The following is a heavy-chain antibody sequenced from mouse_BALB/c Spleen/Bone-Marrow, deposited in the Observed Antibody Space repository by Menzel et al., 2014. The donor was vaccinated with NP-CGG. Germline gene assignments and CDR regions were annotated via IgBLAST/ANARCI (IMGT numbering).Heavy chain of an antibody. CDR3: VRHYYGYDFDY. Sequence: VQLVESGPGLVAPSQSLSITCTVSGFSLTSYDISWIRRPPGKGLEWLGVIWTGGGTNYNSAFMSRLSISKDNSKSQVFLKVNSLQTDDTAIYYCVRHYYGYDFDYWGQGTTLTVSS. CDR2: IWTGGGT. D-gene: IGHD1-2*01. J-gene: IGHJ2*01. CDR1: GFSLTSYD. V-gene: IGHV2-9-2*01.